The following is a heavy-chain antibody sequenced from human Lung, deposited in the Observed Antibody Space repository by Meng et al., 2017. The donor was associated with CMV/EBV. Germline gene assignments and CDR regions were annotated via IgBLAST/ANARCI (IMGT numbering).Heavy chain of an antibody. CDR2: ISYDGSIK. D-gene: IGHD3-10*01. J-gene: IGHJ4*02. V-gene: IGHV3-30*18. CDR3: AKGGPRGGRGTIINVNQLDY. CDR1: GFTFKSYA. Sequence: GGSXRLSCAVSGFTFKSYAMNWVRQAPGKGLQWVAVISYDGSIKYYEDSIKGRFTISRDNSKNTLFLQMDTLTHEDTAVYYCAKGGPRGGRGTIINVNQLDYWXQGALVTVSS.